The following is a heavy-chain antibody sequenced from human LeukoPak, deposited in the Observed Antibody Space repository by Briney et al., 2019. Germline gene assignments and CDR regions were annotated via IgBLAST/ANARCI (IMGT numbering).Heavy chain of an antibody. CDR2: IKEDGSEK. CDR3: AKDSGHYFDY. V-gene: IGHV3-7*01. Sequence: GGSLRLSCAASGFIFTDYWMYWVRQAPGRGLAWVANIKEDGSEKNYVDSVKGRFTISRDNSKNTLYLQMSSLRAEDTAVYYCAKDSGHYFDYWGQGTLVTVSS. J-gene: IGHJ4*02. CDR1: GFIFTDYW.